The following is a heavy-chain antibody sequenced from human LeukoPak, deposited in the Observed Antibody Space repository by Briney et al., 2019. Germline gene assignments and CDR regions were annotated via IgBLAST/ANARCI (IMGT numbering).Heavy chain of an antibody. Sequence: GGSLRLSCAASGFTFSSCGMHWVRQAPGKGLEWVAVISYDGSDKYYADSVKGRFTISRDNSKNTLYLQMNSLRAEDTAVYYCGNHFPHFDYWGQGTLVTVSS. J-gene: IGHJ4*02. CDR3: GNHFPHFDY. D-gene: IGHD3-3*02. V-gene: IGHV3-30*18. CDR2: ISYDGSDK. CDR1: GFTFSSCG.